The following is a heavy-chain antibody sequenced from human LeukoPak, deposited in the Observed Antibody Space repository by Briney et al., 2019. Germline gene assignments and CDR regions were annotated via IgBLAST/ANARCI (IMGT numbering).Heavy chain of an antibody. CDR1: GFTFSSYS. Sequence: GGSLRLSCAASGFTFSSYSMNWVRQAPGKGLEWVSYISSSSSTIYYADSVKGRFTISRDNAKNSLYLQMNSLRDEDTAVYYCARGGYYGSGSYYFHWGQGTLATVSS. J-gene: IGHJ4*02. CDR2: ISSSSSTI. V-gene: IGHV3-48*02. D-gene: IGHD3-10*01. CDR3: ARGGYYGSGSYYFH.